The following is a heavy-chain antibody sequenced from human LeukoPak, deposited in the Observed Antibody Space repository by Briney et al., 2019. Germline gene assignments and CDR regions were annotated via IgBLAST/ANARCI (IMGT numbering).Heavy chain of an antibody. J-gene: IGHJ4*02. CDR2: IYPGDSAT. CDR1: GYSFTAYW. V-gene: IGHV5-51*01. Sequence: GESLKISCRGSGYSFTAYWIAWVRQMPGKGLEWMATIYPGDSATTYSPSFQGQVTISADKSITTAHLQWSSLKASDTAMYYCARPAAGLGGFDYWGQGTLVTVSS. CDR3: ARPAAGLGGFDY. D-gene: IGHD3-16*01.